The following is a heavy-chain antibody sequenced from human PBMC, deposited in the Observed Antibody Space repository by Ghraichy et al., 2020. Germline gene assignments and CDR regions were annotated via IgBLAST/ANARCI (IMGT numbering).Heavy chain of an antibody. D-gene: IGHD3-3*01. CDR2: INSDGSST. CDR3: ARVSPSEGDFWSGKTTSKDY. J-gene: IGHJ4*01. V-gene: IGHV3-74*01. CDR1: GFTFSSYW. Sequence: GESLNISCAASGFTFSSYWMHWVRQAPGKGLVWVSRINSDGSSTSYADSVKGRFTISRDNAKNTLYLQMNSLRAEDTAVYYCARVSPSEGDFWSGKTTSKDY.